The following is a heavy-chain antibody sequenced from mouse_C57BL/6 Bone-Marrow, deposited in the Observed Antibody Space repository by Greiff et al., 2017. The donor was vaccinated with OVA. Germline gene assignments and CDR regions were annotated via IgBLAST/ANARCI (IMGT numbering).Heavy chain of an antibody. Sequence: EVKLVESGGGLVQPGGSLKLSCAASGFTFSDYGMAWVRQAPRKGPEWVAFISNLAYSIYYADTVTGRFTISRENAKNTLYLEMSSLRSEDTAMYYCARHGGVAWFAYGGQGTLVTVSA. V-gene: IGHV5-15*01. CDR1: GFTFSDYG. CDR2: ISNLAYSI. D-gene: IGHD1-1*02. CDR3: ARHGGVAWFAY. J-gene: IGHJ3*01.